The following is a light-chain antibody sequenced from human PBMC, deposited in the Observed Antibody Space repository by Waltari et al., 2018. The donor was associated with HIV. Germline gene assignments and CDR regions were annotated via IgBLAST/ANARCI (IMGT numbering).Light chain of an antibody. Sequence: QSALTQPASLSGSPGQSITISCTGTSSDVGGYNFVSWYQQHPGKAPKLIIYEVSNRPSGVSDRFSGSKSGNTASLISSGLQAEDEGDYYCSSYTSSTILGVFGGGTKVTVL. CDR3: SSYTSSTILGV. CDR2: EVS. J-gene: IGLJ3*02. CDR1: SSDVGGYNF. V-gene: IGLV2-14*01.